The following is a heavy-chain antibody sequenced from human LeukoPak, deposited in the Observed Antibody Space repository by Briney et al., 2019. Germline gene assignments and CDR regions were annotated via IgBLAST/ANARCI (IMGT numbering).Heavy chain of an antibody. V-gene: IGHV4-59*01. Sequence: SETLSLTCNVSGGSIRGYYWSWIRQPPGKGLEWIGYIYSSGSTNYNPSLKSRVTMSVDTSKNQFSLKVSSVTAADTAVYYCARVAYGSSWFDPWGQGTLVIVSS. D-gene: IGHD2-2*01. CDR3: ARVAYGSSWFDP. CDR2: IYSSGST. J-gene: IGHJ5*02. CDR1: GGSIRGYY.